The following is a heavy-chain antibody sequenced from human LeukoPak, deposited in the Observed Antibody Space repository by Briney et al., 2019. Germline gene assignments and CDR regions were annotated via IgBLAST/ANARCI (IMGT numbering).Heavy chain of an antibody. CDR3: TRVGYIDEGTDY. CDR2: IKQEGNKK. J-gene: IGHJ4*02. D-gene: IGHD5-24*01. Sequence: GGPLRLPCRVSGLPFSSYWMIWLRGSRGKGGEGGANIKQEGNKKSCVHSVKASFTFQRDNAKNSLYLQMNSLRAEDAAIYSCTRVGYIDEGTDYWGQGTLVTVSS. CDR1: GLPFSSYW. V-gene: IGHV3-7*04.